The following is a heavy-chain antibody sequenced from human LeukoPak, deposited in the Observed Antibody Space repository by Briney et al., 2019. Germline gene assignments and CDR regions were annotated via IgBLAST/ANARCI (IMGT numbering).Heavy chain of an antibody. J-gene: IGHJ4*02. CDR1: GGSISSYY. CDR3: ARGGAVVGHGIIDY. D-gene: IGHD6-19*01. CDR2: IYYSGST. Sequence: SETLSLTCTVSGGSISSYYWSWIRQPPGKGLEWIGYIYYSGSTNYNPSLKRRVTISVDTSKNQFSLKLSSVTAADTAVYYCARGGAVVGHGIIDYWGQGTLVTVSS. V-gene: IGHV4-59*01.